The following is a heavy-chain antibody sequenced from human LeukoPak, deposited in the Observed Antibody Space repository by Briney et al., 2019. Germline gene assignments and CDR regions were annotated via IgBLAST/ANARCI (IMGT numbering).Heavy chain of an antibody. Sequence: PGGSLRLSCAASGFTFSSYSMNWVRQAPGEGLEWVSSISSSSSYIYYADSVKGRFTISRDNAKNSLYLQMNSLRAEDTAVYYCARDGLVIDDYWGQGTLVTVSS. CDR2: ISSSSSYI. CDR1: GFTFSSYS. J-gene: IGHJ4*02. D-gene: IGHD3/OR15-3a*01. CDR3: ARDGLVIDDY. V-gene: IGHV3-21*01.